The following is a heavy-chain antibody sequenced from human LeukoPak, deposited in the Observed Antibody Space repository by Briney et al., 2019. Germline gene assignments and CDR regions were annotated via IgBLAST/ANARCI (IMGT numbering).Heavy chain of an antibody. CDR3: AKDIQLST. CDR1: GFTFSSAA. J-gene: IGHJ3*01. D-gene: IGHD5-24*01. Sequence: SGGSLRLSCAASGFTFSSAAMTWVRQASGKGLEWVSLIGSSGGSTYYADSVKGRFTISRDNSKNTRSLQMNSLRVEDTAIYYCAKDIQLSTWGLGTMVTVSS. V-gene: IGHV3-23*01. CDR2: IGSSGGST.